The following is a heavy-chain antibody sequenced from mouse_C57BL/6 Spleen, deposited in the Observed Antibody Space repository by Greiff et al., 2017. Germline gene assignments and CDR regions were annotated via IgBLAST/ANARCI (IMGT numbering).Heavy chain of an antibody. D-gene: IGHD2-4*01. CDR3: AIYSPYEYGGWFAY. Sequence: QVQLQQPGAELVKPGASVKVSCKASGYTFTSYWMHWVKQRPGQGLEWIGRIHPSDSDTNYNQKFKGKDTLTVDKSSSTAYMQLSSLPSEDSAVYYCAIYSPYEYGGWFAYWGQGTLVTVSA. V-gene: IGHV1-74*01. J-gene: IGHJ3*01. CDR1: GYTFTSYW. CDR2: IHPSDSDT.